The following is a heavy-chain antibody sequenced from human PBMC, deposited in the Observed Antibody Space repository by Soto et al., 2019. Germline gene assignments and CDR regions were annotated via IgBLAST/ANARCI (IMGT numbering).Heavy chain of an antibody. CDR3: ARDPRIAAAGTGDFDI. D-gene: IGHD6-13*01. CDR1: GGTFSSYG. Sequence: ASVKVSCKASGGTFSSYGISWVLQAPGQGLEWMGGIIPIFGTSNYAQKFQGRVTITADKFTSTAYMELSSLRSEDTAVYYCARDPRIAAAGTGDFDIWGQGTMVTVSS. V-gene: IGHV1-69*06. CDR2: IIPIFGTS. J-gene: IGHJ3*02.